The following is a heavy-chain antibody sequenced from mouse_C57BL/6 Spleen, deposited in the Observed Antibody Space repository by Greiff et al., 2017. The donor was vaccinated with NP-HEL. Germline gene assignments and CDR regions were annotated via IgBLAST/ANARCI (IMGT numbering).Heavy chain of an antibody. CDR3: AREGITTVD. V-gene: IGHV1-82*01. CDR2: IYPGDGDT. D-gene: IGHD1-1*01. J-gene: IGHJ2*01. CDR1: GYAFSSSW. Sequence: VQLQQSGPELVKPGASVKISCKASGYAFSSSWMNWVKQRPGKGLEWIGRIYPGDGDTNYNGKFKGKATLTADKSSSTAYVQLSSLTSEDSAVYFCAREGITTVDWGQGTTLTVSS.